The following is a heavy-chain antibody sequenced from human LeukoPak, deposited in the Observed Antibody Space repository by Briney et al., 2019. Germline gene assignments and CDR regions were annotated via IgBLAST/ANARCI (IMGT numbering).Heavy chain of an antibody. V-gene: IGHV4-34*01. CDR2: TNHGGST. J-gene: IGHJ3*02. D-gene: IGHD3-10*01. Sequence: SETLSRTGAGYGGSFSGYYWIWIRQRPGKGLEGIGETNHGGSTNYNPSLKRLVTISVDTSKNQFSLKPSSVTAADTAVYSCARLLYGSGYDAFDISGQGKMVTVSS. CDR3: ARLLYGSGYDAFDI. CDR1: GGSFSGYY.